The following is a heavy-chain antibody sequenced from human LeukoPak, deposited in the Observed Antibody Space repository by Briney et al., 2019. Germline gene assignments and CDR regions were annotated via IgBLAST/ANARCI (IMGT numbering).Heavy chain of an antibody. Sequence: PSETLSLTCTVSGGSISSYYWSWIRQPPGKGLEWIGYIYYSGSTNYNPSLKSRVTISVDTSKNQFSLKLSSVTAADTAVYYCAREPYGDPVGWFDPWGQGTLVTVSS. CDR3: AREPYGDPVGWFDP. CDR2: IYYSGST. D-gene: IGHD4-17*01. CDR1: GGSISSYY. V-gene: IGHV4-59*01. J-gene: IGHJ5*02.